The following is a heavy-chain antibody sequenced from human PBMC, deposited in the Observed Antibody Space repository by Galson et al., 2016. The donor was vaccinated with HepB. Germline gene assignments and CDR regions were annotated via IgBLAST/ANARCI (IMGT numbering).Heavy chain of an antibody. Sequence: SLRLSCAASGFTFGAYTMNWVRQSPVKDLEWVSTVSSDSLSKYYADSVGGRFTVSRDNIYNALFLQMNSLRADDTGAYYCARDRGYWGMDVWGQGTTVTISS. V-gene: IGHV3-21*03. CDR2: VSSDSLSK. CDR3: ARDRGYWGMDV. CDR1: GFTFGAYT. D-gene: IGHD6-25*01. J-gene: IGHJ6*02.